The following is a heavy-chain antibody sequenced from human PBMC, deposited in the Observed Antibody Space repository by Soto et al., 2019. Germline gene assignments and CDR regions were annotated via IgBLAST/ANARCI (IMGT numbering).Heavy chain of an antibody. CDR1: GGSVISGTSY. CDR2: IYHSGST. V-gene: IGHV4-61*01. CDR3: GRDSNGMDV. J-gene: IGHJ6*02. Sequence: SETLSLTCTVSGGSVISGTSYWNWIRQPPGKGLEWIGYIYHSGSTNYNPSLKSRVTISVDTSKNQFSLKLNSVTAADTAVYYCGRDSNGMDVWGQGTTVTVSS.